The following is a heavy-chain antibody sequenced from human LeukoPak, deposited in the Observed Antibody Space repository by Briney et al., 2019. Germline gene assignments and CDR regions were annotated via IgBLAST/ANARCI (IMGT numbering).Heavy chain of an antibody. D-gene: IGHD6-19*01. V-gene: IGHV4-39*07. Sequence: PSETLSLTCTVSGGSISSNSYYWGWIRQPPGKGLEWIGSIYYSGSTYYNPSLKSRVTISVDTSKNQFSLKLSSVTAADTAVYYCARGYSSGWSPDYYYYYGMDVWGQGTTVTVSS. J-gene: IGHJ6*02. CDR2: IYYSGST. CDR3: ARGYSSGWSPDYYYYYGMDV. CDR1: GGSISSNSYY.